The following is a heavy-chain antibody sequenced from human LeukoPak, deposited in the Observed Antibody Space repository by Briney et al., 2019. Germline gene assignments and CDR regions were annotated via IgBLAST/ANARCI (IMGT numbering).Heavy chain of an antibody. CDR1: GYTFTSYG. D-gene: IGHD3-22*01. CDR3: ARDLYDSSGYYPYPVDY. J-gene: IGHJ4*02. CDR2: ISVYNGNT. Sequence: ASVKVSCKASGYTFTSYGISWVRQAPGQGLEWMGWISVYNGNTNYAQKLQGRVTMTTDTSTSTAYMELRSLRSDDTAVYYCARDLYDSSGYYPYPVDYWGQGTLVTVSS. V-gene: IGHV1-18*01.